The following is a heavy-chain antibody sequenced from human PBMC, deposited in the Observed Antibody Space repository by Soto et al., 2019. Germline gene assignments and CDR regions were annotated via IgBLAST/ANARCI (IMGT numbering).Heavy chain of an antibody. D-gene: IGHD4-17*01. CDR2: IRSKANSYAT. Sequence: LRLSCAASGFTFSGSAMHWVRQASGKGLEWVGRIRSKANSYATAYAASVKGRFTISRDDSKNTAYLQMNSLKTEDTAVYYCTRSTVTKSYYYYGMDVWGQGTTVTVSS. V-gene: IGHV3-73*01. CDR3: TRSTVTKSYYYYGMDV. J-gene: IGHJ6*02. CDR1: GFTFSGSA.